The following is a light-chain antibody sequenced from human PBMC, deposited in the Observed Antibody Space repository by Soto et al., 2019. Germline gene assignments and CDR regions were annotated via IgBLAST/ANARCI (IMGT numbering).Light chain of an antibody. CDR1: QSVRSY. Sequence: EIVLTQSPATLSLSPGERATLSCRASQSVRSYLAWYQQKPGQAPKLLIYDASNRATGIPPRFSGSGSGTDFTLTISSLEPEEFAVYYCQQRINWPITFGQGTRLEIK. CDR3: QQRINWPIT. J-gene: IGKJ5*01. CDR2: DAS. V-gene: IGKV3-11*01.